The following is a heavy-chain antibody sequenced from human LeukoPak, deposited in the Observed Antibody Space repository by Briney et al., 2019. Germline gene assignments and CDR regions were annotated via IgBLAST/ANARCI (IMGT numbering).Heavy chain of an antibody. D-gene: IGHD2-21*01. V-gene: IGHV3-64*01. CDR3: ARGPDWYAFDI. CDR2: ISSSGGST. Sequence: PGGSLRLSCAASGFTFSCYAMHWLRQAPGKGLEYVSAISSSGGSTYYANSVKGRFTISRDNSKNTLYLQMGSLRAEDMAVYYCARGPDWYAFDIWGQGTMVTVSS. J-gene: IGHJ3*02. CDR1: GFTFSCYA.